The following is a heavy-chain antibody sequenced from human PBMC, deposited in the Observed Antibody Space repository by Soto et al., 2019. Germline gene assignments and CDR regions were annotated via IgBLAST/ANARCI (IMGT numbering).Heavy chain of an antibody. Sequence: VQLVESGGNLVQPGGSLRLSCVASGFSFRSYSMKWVRQAPGKGPEWVAYVSGSGNTQYYADSVKGRFTISRDNAMQSLYLQLNSLRDEDTAVYYCARDPKSGNQKLYFDYWGQGALVTVSS. CDR1: GFSFRSYS. CDR2: VSGSGNTQ. D-gene: IGHD1-26*01. V-gene: IGHV3-48*02. J-gene: IGHJ4*02. CDR3: ARDPKSGNQKLYFDY.